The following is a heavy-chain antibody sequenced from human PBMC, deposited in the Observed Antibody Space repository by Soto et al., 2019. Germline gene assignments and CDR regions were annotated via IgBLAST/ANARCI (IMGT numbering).Heavy chain of an antibody. V-gene: IGHV4-30-4*01. Sequence: QVQLQESGPGLVKPSQTLSLTCTVSGGSISSGDYYWSWIRQPPGKGLEWIGYIYYSGSTYYNPSLKSRVTIPVDTSKNQFSLKLSSVTAADTAVYYCARVGTYYYDSSCDPGDAFDIWGQGTMVTVSS. D-gene: IGHD3-22*01. CDR3: ARVGTYYYDSSCDPGDAFDI. CDR2: IYYSGST. CDR1: GGSISSGDYY. J-gene: IGHJ3*02.